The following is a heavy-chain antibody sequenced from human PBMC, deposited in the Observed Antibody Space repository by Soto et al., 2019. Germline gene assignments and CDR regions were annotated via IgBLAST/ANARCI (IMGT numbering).Heavy chain of an antibody. CDR1: GGSISSYY. CDR2: IYYSGST. V-gene: IGHV4-59*08. Sequence: SETLSLTCTVSGGSISSYYWSWIRQPPGKGLEWIGYIYYSGSTNYNPSLKSRVTISVDTSKNQFSLKLSSVTAADTAVYYCASGNCSSTSCYSRDVEYFDYWGQGTLVTVSS. J-gene: IGHJ4*02. D-gene: IGHD2-2*02. CDR3: ASGNCSSTSCYSRDVEYFDY.